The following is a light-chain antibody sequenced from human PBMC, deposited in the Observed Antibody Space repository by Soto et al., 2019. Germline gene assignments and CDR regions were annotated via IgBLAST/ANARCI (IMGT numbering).Light chain of an antibody. J-gene: IGKJ1*01. CDR1: QSVLYSSNHKNY. CDR3: QQYYSTLSWT. CDR2: WAS. V-gene: IGKV4-1*01. Sequence: DIVMTPSPDSLAVSLGERATINCKSSQSVLYSSNHKNYLAWYQQKPGQPPKLLIYWASTRESGVPDRFSGSGSGTDFTLTISSLQAEDVAVYYCQQYYSTLSWTFGQGTKVDIK.